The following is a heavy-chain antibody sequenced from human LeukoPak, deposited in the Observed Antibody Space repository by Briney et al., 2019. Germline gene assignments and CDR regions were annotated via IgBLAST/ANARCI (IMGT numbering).Heavy chain of an antibody. V-gene: IGHV3-23*01. D-gene: IGHD3-22*01. CDR3: ANINSGYYYGGRWYYFDY. J-gene: IGHJ4*02. Sequence: GGSLRLTCAASGFTFSSYAMSWVRQAPGKGLEWVSAISGSGGSTYYADSVKGRFTISRDNSKNTLYLQMNSLRAEDTAVYYCANINSGYYYGGRWYYFDYWGQGTLVTVSS. CDR1: GFTFSSYA. CDR2: ISGSGGST.